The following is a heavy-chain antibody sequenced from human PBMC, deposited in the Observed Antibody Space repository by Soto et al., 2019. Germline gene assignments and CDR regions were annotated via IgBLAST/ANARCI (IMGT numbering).Heavy chain of an antibody. CDR1: GGSISGRC. V-gene: IGHV4-59*01. D-gene: IGHD3-22*01. J-gene: IGHJ5*02. CDR3: AKSHYDSSGYYIIDH. CDR2: FCYTGST. Sequence: KTSETLSLTXTVSGGSISGRCWSWVRQSPGKGLEWIGYFCYTGSTNYNPSLKSRVTISVDRSKTQCSLKLTSVTAADTAVYYCAKSHYDSSGYYIIDHWGQGTLVTVSS.